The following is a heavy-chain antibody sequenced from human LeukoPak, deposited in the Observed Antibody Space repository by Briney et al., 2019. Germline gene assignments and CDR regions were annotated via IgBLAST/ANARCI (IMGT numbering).Heavy chain of an antibody. CDR2: IDPSDSYT. CDR1: GYSFTSYW. D-gene: IGHD2-15*01. CDR3: ARRAVGCSGGSCYDY. V-gene: IGHV5-10-1*01. Sequence: PGESLRISCKGPGYSFTSYWISWVRQMPGKGLEWMGRIDPSDSYTNYSPSFQGHVTISADKSISTAYLQWSSLKASDTAMYYCARRAVGCSGGSCYDYWGQGTLVTVSS. J-gene: IGHJ4*02.